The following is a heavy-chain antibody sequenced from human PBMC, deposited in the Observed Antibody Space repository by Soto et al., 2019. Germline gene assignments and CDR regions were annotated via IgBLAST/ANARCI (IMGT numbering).Heavy chain of an antibody. Sequence: EVQLVDSGGGLVQPGGSLRLSCAASGFTFSSYWMSWVRQAPGRGLAWVANIKEDGSVKYYVDSVKGRFTISRDNAKNSLYLQMNSLRAEDTAVYYCARHVAGGSGFDCSDYRGQGTLVTVSS. CDR3: ARHVAGGSGFDCSDY. CDR1: GFTFSSYW. CDR2: IKEDGSVK. D-gene: IGHD5-12*01. J-gene: IGHJ4*02. V-gene: IGHV3-7*01.